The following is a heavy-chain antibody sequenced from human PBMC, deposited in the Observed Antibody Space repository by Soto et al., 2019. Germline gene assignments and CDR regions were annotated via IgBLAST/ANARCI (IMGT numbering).Heavy chain of an antibody. D-gene: IGHD3-9*01. V-gene: IGHV1-3*01. Sequence: VASVKVSCKASGYTFTSYAMHWVRQAPGQRLEWMGWINAGNGNTKYSQKFQGRVTITRDTSASTAYMELSSLRSEDTAVYYCATSYYDILTGYKYNWFDPWGQGTLVTVSS. CDR3: ATSYYDILTGYKYNWFDP. CDR1: GYTFTSYA. J-gene: IGHJ5*02. CDR2: INAGNGNT.